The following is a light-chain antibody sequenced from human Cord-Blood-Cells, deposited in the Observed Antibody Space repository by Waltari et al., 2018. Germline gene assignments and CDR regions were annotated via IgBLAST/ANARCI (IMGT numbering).Light chain of an antibody. CDR2: EVS. CDR1: SSDVGGYNY. Sequence: QSALRQPASVSGSPGQSIPISCTGTSSDVGGYNYVSWYQQHPGKAPKLMIYEVSNRPSGVSNRFSGSKSGNTASLTISGLQAEDEADYYCSSYTSSSLYVFGTGTKVTVL. J-gene: IGLJ1*01. CDR3: SSYTSSSLYV. V-gene: IGLV2-14*01.